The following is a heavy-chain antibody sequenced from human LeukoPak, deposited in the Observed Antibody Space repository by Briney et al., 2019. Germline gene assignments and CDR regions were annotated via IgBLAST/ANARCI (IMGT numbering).Heavy chain of an antibody. CDR3: ASLSYGDYILDY. CDR1: GGSISSGGYY. J-gene: IGHJ4*02. V-gene: IGHV4-31*03. D-gene: IGHD4-17*01. Sequence: SQTLSLTCTVSGGSISSGGYYWSWIRQHPGKGLEWIGYIYYSGSTYYNPSLKSRVTISVDTSKNQFSLKLSSVTAADTAVYYCASLSYGDYILDYWGQGTLVTVSS. CDR2: IYYSGST.